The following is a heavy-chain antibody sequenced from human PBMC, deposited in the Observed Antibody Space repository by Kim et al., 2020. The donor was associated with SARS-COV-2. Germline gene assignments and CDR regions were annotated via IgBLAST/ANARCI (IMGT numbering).Heavy chain of an antibody. D-gene: IGHD5-18*01. CDR2: IGTAGDT. Sequence: GGSLRLSCAASGFTFSSYDMHWVRQATGKGLEWVSAIGTAGDTYYPGSVKGRFTISRENAKNSLYLQMNSLRAGDTAVYYCARDKRGRGYSPGVGTYYYYGMDVWGQGTTVTVSS. CDR1: GFTFSSYD. CDR3: ARDKRGRGYSPGVGTYYYYGMDV. V-gene: IGHV3-13*01. J-gene: IGHJ6*02.